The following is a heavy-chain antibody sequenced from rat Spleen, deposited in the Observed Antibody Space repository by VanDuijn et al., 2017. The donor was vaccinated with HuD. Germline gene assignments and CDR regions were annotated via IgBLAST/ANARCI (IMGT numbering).Heavy chain of an antibody. V-gene: IGHV3-3*01. J-gene: IGHJ2*01. CDR1: GFSIASSFG. Sequence: VQLQESGPGLVKPSQSLSLTCSVTGFSIASSFGWSWIRKFPGNKMEWMGYINSAGSTNYNPSLKSRISITRHTSKNQFFLQVNSVTTEDTATYYCASGISGYGDWGQGVMVTVSS. D-gene: IGHD4-3*01. CDR2: INSAGST. CDR3: ASGISGYGD.